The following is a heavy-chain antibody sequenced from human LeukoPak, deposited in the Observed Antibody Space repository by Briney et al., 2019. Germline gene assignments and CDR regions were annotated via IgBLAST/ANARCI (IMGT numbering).Heavy chain of an antibody. Sequence: GGSLRLSCAASGFTFSSYAMSWVRQAPGKGLEWVSGISGRGGSTYYADSVKGRFTISRDNAKNTLYLQMNTLRVEDTAVYYCTRDLMDYDVSTGLHHYYMDVWGQGTTVTVSS. CDR1: GFTFSSYA. CDR2: ISGRGGST. CDR3: TRDLMDYDVSTGLHHYYMDV. J-gene: IGHJ6*02. V-gene: IGHV3-23*01. D-gene: IGHD3-9*01.